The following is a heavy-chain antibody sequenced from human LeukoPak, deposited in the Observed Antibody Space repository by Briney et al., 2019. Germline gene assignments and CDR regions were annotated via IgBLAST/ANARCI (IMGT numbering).Heavy chain of an antibody. Sequence: PGGSLRLSCAASGFTFSSYAMHWVRQAPGKGLEWVAVISYDGSNKYYADSVKGRFTISRDNSKNTLYLQMNSLRAEDTAVYYCAREASRCSSTSCYSHYYYYYMDVWGKGTTVTVSS. CDR2: ISYDGSNK. CDR1: GFTFSSYA. CDR3: AREASRCSSTSCYSHYYYYYMDV. D-gene: IGHD2-2*01. V-gene: IGHV3-30*01. J-gene: IGHJ6*03.